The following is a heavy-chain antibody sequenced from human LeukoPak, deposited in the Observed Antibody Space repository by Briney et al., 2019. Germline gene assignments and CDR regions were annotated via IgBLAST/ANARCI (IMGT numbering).Heavy chain of an antibody. CDR1: GYSISSGYY. D-gene: IGHD6-6*01. CDR2: NFPSGST. V-gene: IGHV4-38-2*02. Sequence: PSETLSLTCSVSGYSISSGYYWGWIRQPPGKGLEWIGTNFPSGSTSYNPSLKSRVTISVDTSKNQFSLKLNSVTAADTAVYYCARGERDSSTYVVGDYWGQGTLATVSS. J-gene: IGHJ4*02. CDR3: ARGERDSSTYVVGDY.